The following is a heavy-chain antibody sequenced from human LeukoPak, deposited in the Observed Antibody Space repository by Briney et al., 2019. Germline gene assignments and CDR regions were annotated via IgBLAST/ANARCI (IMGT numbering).Heavy chain of an antibody. V-gene: IGHV3-23*01. J-gene: IGHJ5*02. D-gene: IGHD4-17*01. Sequence: GGSLRLSCAASGFTFSSYAMSWVRHAPGKGLEWVSTVTGSGDSAYYADSVKGRFTISRDNSKNTLYLQMNSLRAEDTAVYYCAKAAIYGDYSWFDAWGQGTLVTVSS. CDR2: VTGSGDSA. CDR1: GFTFSSYA. CDR3: AKAAIYGDYSWFDA.